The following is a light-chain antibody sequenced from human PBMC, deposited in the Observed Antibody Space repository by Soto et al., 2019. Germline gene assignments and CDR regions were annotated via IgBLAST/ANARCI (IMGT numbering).Light chain of an antibody. V-gene: IGLV7-46*01. Sequence: QTVVTQEPSLSVSPGGTVTLTCASSTGAVTSGNFPYWFQQKPGQAPRTLIYETSNKHSWTPARFSGSLLGGKAALTLSGAHPEDEAEYYCLLSFSGPRVFGGGTKLTVL. CDR1: TGAVTSGNF. CDR3: LLSFSGPRV. J-gene: IGLJ2*01. CDR2: ETS.